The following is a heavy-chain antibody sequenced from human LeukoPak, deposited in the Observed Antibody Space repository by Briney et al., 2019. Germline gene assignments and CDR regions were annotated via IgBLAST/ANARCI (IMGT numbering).Heavy chain of an antibody. J-gene: IGHJ5*02. CDR2: ISRSGDST. V-gene: IGHV3-23*01. CDR3: AKTNPADAP. CDR1: GFTFSSYA. Sequence: GGSLRLSCAASGFTFSSYAMSWVRQAPGKGLEWVSTISRSGDSTYYADSVKGRFTISRDNSKNTLYMQMESLRASGTGAHYCAKTNPADAPGAQEPLVTVSS.